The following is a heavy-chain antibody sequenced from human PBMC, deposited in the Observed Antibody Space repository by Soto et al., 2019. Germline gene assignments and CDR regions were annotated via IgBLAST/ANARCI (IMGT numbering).Heavy chain of an antibody. CDR2: ISSSSAYI. CDR3: ARDGLTFGGD. D-gene: IGHD3-16*01. CDR1: GFTFGSFT. V-gene: IGHV3-21*06. J-gene: IGHJ4*02. Sequence: EVHLVEAGGGLVKPGESLTLSCAASGFTFGSFTLDWVRQAPGKGLEWVSSISSSSAYIYYAESVKGRLTISRDNARSTLYLHMNSLRLDDTAVYFWARDGLTFGGDWGQGTLVAVSS.